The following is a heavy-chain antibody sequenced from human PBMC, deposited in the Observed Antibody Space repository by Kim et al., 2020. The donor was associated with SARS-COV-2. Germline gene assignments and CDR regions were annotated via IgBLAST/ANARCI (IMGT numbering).Heavy chain of an antibody. Sequence: GGSLRLSCAASGFTFNTYDMHWVRQAPGKGLEWVAVIWYDGSNKDYGDSVRGRFTISRDNSKNTLYLQMNSLRAEDTAVYYCAKTLYGSGSFYYYGMDV. J-gene: IGHJ6*01. CDR3: AKTLYGSGSFYYYGMDV. D-gene: IGHD3-10*01. CDR1: GFTFNTYD. CDR2: IWYDGSNK. V-gene: IGHV3-33*06.